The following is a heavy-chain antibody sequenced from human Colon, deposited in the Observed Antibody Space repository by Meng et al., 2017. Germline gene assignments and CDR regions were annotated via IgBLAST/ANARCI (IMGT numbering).Heavy chain of an antibody. Sequence: RFTISRDNAKNTLYLQMNSLRAEDTAVYYCARDSGKAAFDYWGQGTLVTVSS. V-gene: IGHV3-74*01. CDR3: ARDSGKAAFDY. J-gene: IGHJ4*02. D-gene: IGHD3-10*01.